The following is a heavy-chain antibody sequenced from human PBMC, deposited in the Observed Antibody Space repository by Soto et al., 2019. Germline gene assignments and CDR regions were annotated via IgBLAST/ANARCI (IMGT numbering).Heavy chain of an antibody. J-gene: IGHJ5*02. Sequence: ASVKVSCKASGYTFTSYGISWVRQAPGQGLEWMGWISAYNGNTNYAQKLQGRVTMTTDTSTSTAYMELRSLRSDDTAVYYCARDRVVVVPAAILWFDPWGQGTLVTVSS. CDR2: ISAYNGNT. D-gene: IGHD2-2*01. V-gene: IGHV1-18*01. CDR3: ARDRVVVVPAAILWFDP. CDR1: GYTFTSYG.